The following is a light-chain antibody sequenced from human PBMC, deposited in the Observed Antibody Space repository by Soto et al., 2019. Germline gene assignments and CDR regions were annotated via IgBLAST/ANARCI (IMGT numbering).Light chain of an antibody. CDR1: QSVSSSY. Sequence: EIVLTQSPGTPSLSPGERATLSCRASQSVSSSYLAWYQQKPGQAPRLLIHGASFRATGIPDRFSGSGSGTDFTLTINRLEPEDFAVYYCQEYGSSPLYTFGQGTKVDIK. CDR2: GAS. V-gene: IGKV3-20*01. J-gene: IGKJ2*01. CDR3: QEYGSSPLYT.